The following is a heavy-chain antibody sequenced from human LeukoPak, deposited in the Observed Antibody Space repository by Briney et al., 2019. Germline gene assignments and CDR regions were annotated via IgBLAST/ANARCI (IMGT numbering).Heavy chain of an antibody. CDR1: GFTFSSYG. Sequence: GGSLRLSCAASGFTFSSYGMSWVRQAPGKGLEWVSAISGSGGSTYYADSVKGRFTISRDNSKNTLYLQMNSLRAEDTAVYYCARRATRGTTYCGGDCSNWFDPWGQGTLVTVSS. V-gene: IGHV3-23*01. J-gene: IGHJ5*02. D-gene: IGHD2-21*02. CDR3: ARRATRGTTYCGGDCSNWFDP. CDR2: ISGSGGST.